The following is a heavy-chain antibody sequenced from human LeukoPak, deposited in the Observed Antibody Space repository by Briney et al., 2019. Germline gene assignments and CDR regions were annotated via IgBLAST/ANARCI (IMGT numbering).Heavy chain of an antibody. CDR2: IYHSGST. J-gene: IGHJ4*02. CDR3: AKDDYGDSTNY. CDR1: NDSISSGAYY. D-gene: IGHD4-17*01. Sequence: SQTLSLTCTVSNDSISSGAYYWSWIRQPPGKGLEWIGYIYHSGSTNYNPSLKSRVTISVDRSKNQFSLKLNSVTAADTAVYYCAKDDYGDSTNYWGQGTLVTVSS. V-gene: IGHV4-30-2*01.